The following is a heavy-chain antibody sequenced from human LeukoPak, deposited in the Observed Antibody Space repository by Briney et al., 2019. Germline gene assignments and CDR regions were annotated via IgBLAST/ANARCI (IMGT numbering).Heavy chain of an antibody. CDR1: GYSFTSYW. CDR2: IYPDDSDT. V-gene: IGHV5-51*03. Sequence: GESLKISCKGSGYSFTSYWIGWVRQMPGKGLEWMGIIYPDDSDTRYSPSFQGQVTISADKSISTAYLQWSSLKASDTAIYYCAKLSIQESSSWFQPWGQGTLVTVSS. CDR3: AKLSIQESSSWFQP. J-gene: IGHJ5*02. D-gene: IGHD2/OR15-2a*01.